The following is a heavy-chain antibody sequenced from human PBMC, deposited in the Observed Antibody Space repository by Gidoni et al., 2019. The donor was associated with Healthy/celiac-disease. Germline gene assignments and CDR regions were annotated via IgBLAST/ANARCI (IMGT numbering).Heavy chain of an antibody. CDR1: GGTFSSST. CDR3: ARDKPAAGIFDY. J-gene: IGHJ4*02. Sequence: VQLVQSGAEVTKPGYSVKFQRKASGGTFSSSTLSWVRQAPGQGLEWMGRIIPILGIANYAQKFQGRVTITADKSTGTAYMELSSLRSEDTAVYYCARDKPAAGIFDYWGQGTLVTVSS. D-gene: IGHD6-13*01. V-gene: IGHV1-69*04. CDR2: IIPILGIA.